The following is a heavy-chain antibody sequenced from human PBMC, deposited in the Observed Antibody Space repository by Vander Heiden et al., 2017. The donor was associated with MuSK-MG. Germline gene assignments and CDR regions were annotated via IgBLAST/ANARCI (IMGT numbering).Heavy chain of an antibody. CDR3: AKSPPRDSSVAGTFDY. Sequence: SGAASGFTFSSYAMSWVRQARGKGMEWVSAISGSGGSTYYADSVKGRFTISRDNSKNTWNLKTNSVRAEATAVYYCAKSPPRDSSVAGTFDYWSQGTIVTVCS. V-gene: IGHV3-23*01. D-gene: IGHD6-19*01. CDR1: GFTFSSYA. J-gene: IGHJ4*02. CDR2: ISGSGGST.